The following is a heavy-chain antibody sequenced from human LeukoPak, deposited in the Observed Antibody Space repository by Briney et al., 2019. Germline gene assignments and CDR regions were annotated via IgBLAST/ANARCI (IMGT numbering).Heavy chain of an antibody. CDR1: KXTFSDYA. V-gene: IGHV3-23*01. D-gene: IGHD3/OR15-3a*01. CDR2: ISGSGGNT. CDR3: AKGTGINHYHWIDP. J-gene: IGHJ5*02. Sequence: GGSLRLSWAASKXTFSDYAMNWVRQAPGKGLEWVSGISGSGGNTYYADSVKGRFTISRDNSKNTLYLQMNSLRAEDTALYYCAKGTGINHYHWIDPWGQGTQVTVSS.